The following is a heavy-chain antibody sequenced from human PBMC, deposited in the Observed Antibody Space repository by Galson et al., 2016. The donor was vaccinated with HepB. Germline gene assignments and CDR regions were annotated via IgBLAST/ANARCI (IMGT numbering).Heavy chain of an antibody. CDR3: ARQRGSYFG. CDR1: GGSVNSASYY. CDR2: DCCSGNT. Sequence: ATLSLTCTASGGSVNSASYYCRWVRQSPGKGLESIGYDCCSGNTAYGPHLKSRVTISLDTPKNQLPLTLRSVTAADTAIYYCARQRGSYFGWGQGTLVTVSS. J-gene: IGHJ4*02. D-gene: IGHD1-26*01. V-gene: IGHV4-61*01.